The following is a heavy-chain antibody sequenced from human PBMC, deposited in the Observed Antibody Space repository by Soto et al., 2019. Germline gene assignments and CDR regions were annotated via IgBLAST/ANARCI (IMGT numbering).Heavy chain of an antibody. J-gene: IGHJ5*02. CDR2: FDPEDGET. V-gene: IGHV1-24*01. D-gene: IGHD1-26*01. Sequence: QVQLVQSGAEVKKPGASVKVSCKVSGYTLTELSMHWVRQAPGKGLEWMGGFDPEDGETIYSQKFQGRVTVTEDTSTDTVYMELSSLRSEDTAVYYCATLVSGEGVVGAILNRFDPWGQGTLVTVSS. CDR1: GYTLTELS. CDR3: ATLVSGEGVVGAILNRFDP.